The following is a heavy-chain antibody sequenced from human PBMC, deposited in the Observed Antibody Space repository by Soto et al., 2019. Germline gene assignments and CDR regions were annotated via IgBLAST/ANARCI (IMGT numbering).Heavy chain of an antibody. V-gene: IGHV3-30*18. J-gene: IGHJ4*02. CDR2: ISYDGSNK. CDR1: GLTFSSYG. Sequence: GGSLRLSCAASGLTFSSYGMHWVRQAPGKGLEWVAVISYDGSNKYYADSVKGRFTISRDNSKNTLYLQMNSLRAEDTAVYYCAKWSYSSSTSCVNYWGQGTLVTVSS. CDR3: AKWSYSSSTSCVNY. D-gene: IGHD2-2*01.